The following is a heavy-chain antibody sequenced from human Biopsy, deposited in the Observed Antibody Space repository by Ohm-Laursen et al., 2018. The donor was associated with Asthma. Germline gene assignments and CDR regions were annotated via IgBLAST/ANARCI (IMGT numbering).Heavy chain of an antibody. J-gene: IGHJ3*02. Sequence: ASVKVSCKASGYTFTSYYMHWVRQAPGQRLEWMGWINAGNGNTKYSQKFQGRVTITRDTSASTAYMDLSSLRSEDTAVYYCARTYYDFLTGQVNDVFAIWGQGTMVTVSS. CDR2: INAGNGNT. V-gene: IGHV1-3*01. D-gene: IGHD3-9*01. CDR1: GYTFTSYY. CDR3: ARTYYDFLTGQVNDVFAI.